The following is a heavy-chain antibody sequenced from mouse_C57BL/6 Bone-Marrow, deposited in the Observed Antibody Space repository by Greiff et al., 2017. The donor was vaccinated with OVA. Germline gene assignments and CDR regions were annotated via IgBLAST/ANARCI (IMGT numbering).Heavy chain of an antibody. CDR3: ARWDYGSSYGFAY. V-gene: IGHV1-50*01. Sequence: QVQLQQPGAELVKPGASVKLSCKASGYTFTSYWMQWVKQRPGQGLEWIGEIDPSDSYTNYNQKFKGKATLTVDTSSSTAYMQLSSLTSEDSAVYYCARWDYGSSYGFAYWGQGTLVTASA. CDR2: IDPSDSYT. D-gene: IGHD1-1*01. CDR1: GYTFTSYW. J-gene: IGHJ3*01.